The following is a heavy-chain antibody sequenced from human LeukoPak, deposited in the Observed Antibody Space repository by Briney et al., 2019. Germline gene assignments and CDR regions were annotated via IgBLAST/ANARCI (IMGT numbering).Heavy chain of an antibody. J-gene: IGHJ5*02. D-gene: IGHD3-9*01. CDR3: ARPHYVILTGYPTWFDP. CDR2: IYYSGST. V-gene: IGHV4-59*01. CDR1: GGSISSYY. Sequence: SETLSLTCTVSGGSISSYYWSWIRQPPGKGLEWIGYIYYSGSTNYNPSLKSRVTISVDTSKNQFSLKLSSVTAADTAVYYCARPHYVILTGYPTWFDPWGQGTLVTVSS.